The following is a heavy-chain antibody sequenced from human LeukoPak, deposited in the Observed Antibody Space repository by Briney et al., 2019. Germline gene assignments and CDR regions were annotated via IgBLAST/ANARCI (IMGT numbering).Heavy chain of an antibody. V-gene: IGHV1-18*01. CDR1: GYTFTSYG. CDR3: ARVSTWGSSWYGGIDY. Sequence: ASVKVSCKASGYTFTSYGISWVRQAPGQGLEWMGWISAYNGNTNYAQKLQGRVTMTTDTSTSTAYMELRSLRSDDTAVYYCARVSTWGSSWYGGIDYWGQGTLVTVSS. J-gene: IGHJ4*02. CDR2: ISAYNGNT. D-gene: IGHD6-13*01.